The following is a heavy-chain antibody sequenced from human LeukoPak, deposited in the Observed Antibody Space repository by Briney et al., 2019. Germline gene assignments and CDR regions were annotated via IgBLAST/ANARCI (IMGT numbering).Heavy chain of an antibody. V-gene: IGHV1-8*03. J-gene: IGHJ6*03. CDR1: GYTFTSYD. CDR2: MNPNSGNT. D-gene: IGHD2-2*01. CDR3: ARGHCSSTSCYLHYYYYYMDV. Sequence: ASVKVSCKASGYTFTSYDINWVRQATGQGLEWMGWMNPNSGNTGYAQKFQGRVTITRNTSISTAYMELSSLRSEDTAVYYCARGHCSSTSCYLHYYYYYMDVWGKGTTVTVSS.